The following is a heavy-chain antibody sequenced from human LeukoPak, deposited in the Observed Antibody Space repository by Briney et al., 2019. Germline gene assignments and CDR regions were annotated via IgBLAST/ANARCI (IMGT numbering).Heavy chain of an antibody. CDR2: INPSGGST. CDR3: ARGYSSSWPYYYYYMDV. D-gene: IGHD6-13*01. J-gene: IGHJ6*03. CDR1: GYTFTSYY. V-gene: IGHV1-46*01. Sequence: ASVKVSCKASGYTFTSYYMHWVRQAPGQGLEWMGIINPSGGSTSYAQKFQGRVTMTRDTSTSTVYMELSSLRSEDTAVYYCARGYSSSWPYYYYYMDVWGKGTTVTISS.